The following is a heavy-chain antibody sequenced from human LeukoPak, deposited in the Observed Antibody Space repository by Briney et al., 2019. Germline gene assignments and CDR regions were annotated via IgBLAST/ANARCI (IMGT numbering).Heavy chain of an antibody. Sequence: QAPGQXXEWMGWINTNTGNPTYAQGFTGRFVFSLDTSVSTAYLQISSLKAEDTAVYYCARGPYYDFWSGYSNHYFDYWGQGTLVTVSS. CDR3: ARGPYYDFWSGYSNHYFDY. V-gene: IGHV7-4-1*02. J-gene: IGHJ4*02. CDR2: INTNTGNP. D-gene: IGHD3-3*01.